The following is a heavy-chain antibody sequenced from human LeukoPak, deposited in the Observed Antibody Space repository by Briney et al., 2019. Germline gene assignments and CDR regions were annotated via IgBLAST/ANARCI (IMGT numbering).Heavy chain of an antibody. V-gene: IGHV1-2*02. J-gene: IGHJ4*02. CDR3: ARYYYDRSGYYYFDY. D-gene: IGHD3-22*01. CDR2: INTHSGGT. CDR1: GYIFSAYY. Sequence: ASVKISCKTSGYIFSAYYMHWVREAPGQGLEWMGWINTHSGGTNYAQKFQGRVTMTRDTSISTAYMELSGLRSDDTAMYFCARYYYDRSGYYYFDYWGQGTLVTVPS.